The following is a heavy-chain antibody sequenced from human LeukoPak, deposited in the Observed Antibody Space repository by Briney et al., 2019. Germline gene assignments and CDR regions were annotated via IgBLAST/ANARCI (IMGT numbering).Heavy chain of an antibody. Sequence: PSETLSLTCTVSGGSISRTGYSWSWSRQPPGQGLEWLAYTYHSGSTYYNPSLKSRLTISLYRSRNQFSLKLSSVTAADTAVYYCARYGSTVFDMWGRGTMVTVSS. CDR2: TYHSGST. D-gene: IGHD2-2*03. J-gene: IGHJ3*02. V-gene: IGHV4-30-2*01. CDR1: GGSISRTGYS. CDR3: ARYGSTVFDM.